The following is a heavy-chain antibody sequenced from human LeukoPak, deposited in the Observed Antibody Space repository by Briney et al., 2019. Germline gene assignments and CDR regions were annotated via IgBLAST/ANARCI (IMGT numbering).Heavy chain of an antibody. D-gene: IGHD5-18*01. CDR1: GFTFSNYA. CDR2: ISGGGDTT. CDR3: AKAKTQAMVLPGNY. V-gene: IGHV3-23*01. Sequence: TGGSLRLSCAASGFTFSNYAMNWVRQAPGKGLEWVSTISGGGDTTYYADSVKGRFTISRDNSKNTLYLQMNSLRAEDTAVYYYAKAKTQAMVLPGNYWGQGTLVTVSS. J-gene: IGHJ4*02.